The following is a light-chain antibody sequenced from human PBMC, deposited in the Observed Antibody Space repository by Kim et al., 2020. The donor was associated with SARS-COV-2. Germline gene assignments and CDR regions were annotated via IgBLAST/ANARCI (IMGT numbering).Light chain of an antibody. J-gene: IGLJ3*02. CDR3: QTWGTGIWV. CDR1: GGHSTNA. CDR2: LNSDGSH. V-gene: IGLV4-69*01. Sequence: QPVLTQSPSASASLGASVKLTCTLSGGHSTNAIAWHQQQPEKGPRYLMKLNSDGSHSKGDGIPDRSSGSTSGAERYLTISSLQSEDEADYYCQTWGTGIWVFGGGTQLTVL.